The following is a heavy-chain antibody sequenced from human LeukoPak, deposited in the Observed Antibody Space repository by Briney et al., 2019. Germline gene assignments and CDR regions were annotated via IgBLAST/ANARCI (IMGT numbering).Heavy chain of an antibody. CDR1: GYTFTSYG. J-gene: IGHJ4*02. Sequence: ASVKVSCKASGYTFTSYGISWVRQAPGQGLEWMGWISSYNGNTNYAQKLQGRVTLTTDTSTSTAYMELRSLRSDDSAVYYCTREVHSSSPYFDYWGQGTLVTVSS. CDR2: ISSYNGNT. CDR3: TREVHSSSPYFDY. V-gene: IGHV1-18*01. D-gene: IGHD6-6*01.